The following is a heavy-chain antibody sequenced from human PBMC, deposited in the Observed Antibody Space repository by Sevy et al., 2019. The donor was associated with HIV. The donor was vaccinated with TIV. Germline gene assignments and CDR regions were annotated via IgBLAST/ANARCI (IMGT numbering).Heavy chain of an antibody. J-gene: IGHJ4*02. CDR1: GGSISSYY. V-gene: IGHV4-59*01. Sequence: SETLSLTCTVSGGSISSYYWSWIRQPPGKGLEWIGCIYYSGSTNYKPSLKSRVTISVDTSKNQFSLKLSSVTAADTAVYYCARERPEHAFDYWGQGTLVTVSS. CDR3: ARERPEHAFDY. CDR2: IYYSGST. D-gene: IGHD6-25*01.